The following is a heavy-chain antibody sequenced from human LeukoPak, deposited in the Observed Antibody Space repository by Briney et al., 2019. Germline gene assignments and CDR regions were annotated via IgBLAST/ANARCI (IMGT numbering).Heavy chain of an antibody. CDR3: ARNDRASSWSCMDV. V-gene: IGHV1-2*02. CDR1: GYTFTDYH. Sequence: ASVKVSCKASGYTFTDYHLYWVRQAHGQGLEWMGWINPNSGGTNYAQKFQGRVTMTRDTSISTAYMELTSLRSDDTAVYYCARNDRASSWSCMDVWGQGTTVTVS. CDR2: INPNSGGT. D-gene: IGHD6-13*01. J-gene: IGHJ6*02.